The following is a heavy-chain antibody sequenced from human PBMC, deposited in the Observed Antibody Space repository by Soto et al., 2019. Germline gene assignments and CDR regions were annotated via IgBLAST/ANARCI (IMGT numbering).Heavy chain of an antibody. D-gene: IGHD3-22*01. CDR2: IRSKANNFAT. J-gene: IGHJ4*02. V-gene: IGHV3-73*02. Sequence: EVQVVESGGGLVQPGGSLTLSCAASGFTFSDSAMHWVRQASGKGLEWLGRIRSKANNFATAYAASVKGRFTISRDDAKNTLYLQMISLISEDTAVYYCTRRSEYDSGGYYYAYDYWGQGTRVTVSS. CDR1: GFTFSDSA. CDR3: TRRSEYDSGGYYYAYDY.